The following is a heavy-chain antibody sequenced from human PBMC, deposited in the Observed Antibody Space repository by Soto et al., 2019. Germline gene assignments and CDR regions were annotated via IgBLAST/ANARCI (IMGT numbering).Heavy chain of an antibody. V-gene: IGHV2-70*13. CDR3: AWMVAAGIYYYYSMDV. Sequence: SGPTLVNPTQTLTLTCTFSGFSLSTVGMCVSWIRQPQGKALEWLAVIDWNGDKYYSTSLKTRLTISGDTSKTQVVLTMTNMDPVETATYYCAWMVAAGIYYYYSMDVWGQGTPVTVSS. J-gene: IGHJ6*02. D-gene: IGHD2-15*01. CDR2: IDWNGDK. CDR1: GFSLSTVGMC.